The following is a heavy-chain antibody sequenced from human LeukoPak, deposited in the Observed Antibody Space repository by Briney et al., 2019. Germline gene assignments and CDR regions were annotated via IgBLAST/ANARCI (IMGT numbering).Heavy chain of an antibody. CDR2: ISGSGGST. D-gene: IGHD6-6*01. CDR1: GFTFSSYA. V-gene: IGHV3-23*01. CDR3: AKGVYSSSSGDFDY. J-gene: IGHJ4*02. Sequence: PGGSLRLSCAASGFTFSSYAMSWVRQAPGKGLEWVSAISGSGGSTYYADSVKGRFTISRDNSKNTLYLQMNSLRAEDTAVYYFAKGVYSSSSGDFDYWGQGTLVTVSS.